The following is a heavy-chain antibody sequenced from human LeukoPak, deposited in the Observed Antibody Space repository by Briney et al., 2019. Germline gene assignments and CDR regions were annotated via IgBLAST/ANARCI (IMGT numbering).Heavy chain of an antibody. CDR2: ISSNSTYR. CDR1: GFTFSTQT. V-gene: IGHV3-21*06. Sequence: GGSLRLSCAASGFTFSTQTINWVRQAPGKRLEWVSSISSNSTYRYYADSVKGRFTISRDNAKNSLFLQMNSLRAEDTAVYYCATDPPYSRSGLYFGYWGQGTLVTVSS. J-gene: IGHJ4*02. D-gene: IGHD6-13*01. CDR3: ATDPPYSRSGLYFGY.